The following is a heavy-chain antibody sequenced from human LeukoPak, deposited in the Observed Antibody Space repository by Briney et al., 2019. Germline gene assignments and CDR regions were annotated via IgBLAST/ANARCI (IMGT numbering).Heavy chain of an antibody. CDR1: GGSISSDY. Sequence: SETLSLTCTVSGGSISSDYWSWIRQPAGKGLEWIGRIYTSGSTNYNPSLKSLGTMSVDTSKNQFSLKLSSVTAADTAVYYCARDYYDSSGRDAFDIWGQGTMATVSS. CDR3: ARDYYDSSGRDAFDI. CDR2: IYTSGST. D-gene: IGHD3-22*01. J-gene: IGHJ3*02. V-gene: IGHV4-4*07.